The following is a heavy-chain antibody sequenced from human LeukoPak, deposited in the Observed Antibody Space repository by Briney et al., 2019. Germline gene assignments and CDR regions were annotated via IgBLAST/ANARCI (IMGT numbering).Heavy chain of an antibody. V-gene: IGHV3-23*01. J-gene: IGHJ5*02. CDR3: AKDSLYRDYDFWSGYYSEAWFDP. D-gene: IGHD3-3*01. CDR2: ISGSGGST. Sequence: GGSLRLSCAASGFTFSTYAMHWVRQAPGKGLEWVSAISGSGGSTYYADSVKGRFTISRDNSKNTLYLQMDSLRAEDTAVYYCAKDSLYRDYDFWSGYYSEAWFDPWGQGTLVTVSS. CDR1: GFTFSTYA.